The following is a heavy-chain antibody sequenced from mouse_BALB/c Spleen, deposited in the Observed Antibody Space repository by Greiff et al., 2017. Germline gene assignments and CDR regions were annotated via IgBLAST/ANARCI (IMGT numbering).Heavy chain of an antibody. CDR3: ARQNEYYGWFAY. V-gene: IGHV5-12-2*01. CDR1: GFTFSNYT. Sequence: EVHLVESGGGLVQPGGSLKLSCAASGFTFSNYTMSWVRQTPEKRLEWVAYISHGGGSTYYPDTVKGRFNIYRDNAKNTLYLQMSSLKSEDTAMYYCARQNEYYGWFAYWGQGTLVTVAA. CDR2: ISHGGGST. J-gene: IGHJ3*01. D-gene: IGHD1-1*01.